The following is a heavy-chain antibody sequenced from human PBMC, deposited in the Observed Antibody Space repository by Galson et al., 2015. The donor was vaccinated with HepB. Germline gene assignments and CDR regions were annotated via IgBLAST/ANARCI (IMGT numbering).Heavy chain of an antibody. Sequence: SLRLSCAASGFSFSGYSMNWVRQAPGKGLEWVSSISRDSTYIYYADSVKGRFTMSRDNAKNSLYLQMNSLRVEDTAVYYCAREYRPGFGSGKYYPHWFEPWGQGTLVTVSS. D-gene: IGHD3-10*01. J-gene: IGHJ5*02. CDR3: AREYRPGFGSGKYYPHWFEP. CDR1: GFSFSGYS. CDR2: ISRDSTYI. V-gene: IGHV3-21*01.